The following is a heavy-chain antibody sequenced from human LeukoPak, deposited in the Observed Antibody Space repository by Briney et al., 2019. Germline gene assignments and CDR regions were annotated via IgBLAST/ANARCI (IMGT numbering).Heavy chain of an antibody. CDR3: AREPASYSSSWYSGDY. V-gene: IGHV1-24*01. CDR2: FDPEDGET. Sequence: ASVKVSCKVSGYTLTELSMHWVRQAPGKGLEWMGGFDPEDGETIYAQKFQGRVTMTEDTSTDTAYMELSRLRSDDTAVYYCAREPASYSSSWYSGDYWGQGTLVTVSS. J-gene: IGHJ4*02. CDR1: GYTLTELS. D-gene: IGHD6-13*01.